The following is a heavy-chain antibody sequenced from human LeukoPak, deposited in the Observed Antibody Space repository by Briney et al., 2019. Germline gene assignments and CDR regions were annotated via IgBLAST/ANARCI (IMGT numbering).Heavy chain of an antibody. CDR2: IYYSGST. Sequence: SETLSLTCTVSGGSISSYYWSWIRQPPGKGLEWIGYIYYSGSTNYNPSLKSRVTISVDTSKNQFSLKLSSVTAADTAVYYCARANYYDSSGYSYYFDYWGQGTLVTVSS. CDR3: ARANYYDSSGYSYYFDY. D-gene: IGHD3-22*01. CDR1: GGSISSYY. J-gene: IGHJ4*02. V-gene: IGHV4-59*01.